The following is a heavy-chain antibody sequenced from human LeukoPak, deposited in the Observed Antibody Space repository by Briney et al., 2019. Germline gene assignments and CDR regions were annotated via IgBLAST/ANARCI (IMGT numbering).Heavy chain of an antibody. V-gene: IGHV3-30-3*01. CDR3: ASHRPYCTSANCSPTQFDY. CDR1: GFTFSSYA. CDR2: ISYDGSNK. D-gene: IGHD2-2*01. J-gene: IGHJ4*02. Sequence: GGSLRLSCAASGFTFSSYAMHWVRQAPGKGLEWVAVISYDGSNKYYADSVKGRFTISRDNVKNSLYLQMSSLRAEDTALYYCASHRPYCTSANCSPTQFDYWGQGTLVTVSS.